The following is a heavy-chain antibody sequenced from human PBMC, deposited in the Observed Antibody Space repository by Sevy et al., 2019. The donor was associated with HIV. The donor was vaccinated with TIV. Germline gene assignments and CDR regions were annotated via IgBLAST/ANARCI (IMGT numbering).Heavy chain of an antibody. J-gene: IGHJ6*02. D-gene: IGHD6-6*01. CDR1: GFTFSNSA. Sequence: GGSLRLSCAASGFTFSNSAMSWVRQAPGKGLEWVSAISGGGSSTYYADSVKGRFTISRDNSKNTLSLQMNSLRAEDTAVYYCAKNNSSPSGSYYYYGMDVWGQGTTVTVSS. V-gene: IGHV3-23*01. CDR3: AKNNSSPSGSYYYYGMDV. CDR2: ISGGGSST.